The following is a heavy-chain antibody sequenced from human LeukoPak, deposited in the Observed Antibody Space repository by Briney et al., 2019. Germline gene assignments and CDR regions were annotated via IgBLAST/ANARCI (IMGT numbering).Heavy chain of an antibody. Sequence: GASVKVSYKPSGYTFTSYDIIWVRQAPGHGLEWMGWMNPNSGNTGYAQKFQGRGTMTRNTSISTAYMELSSLRSEDTAVYYCARVVACQQLYDYWGQGTLVTVSS. CDR2: MNPNSGNT. CDR1: GYTFTSYD. V-gene: IGHV1-8*01. J-gene: IGHJ4*02. D-gene: IGHD6-13*01. CDR3: ARVVACQQLYDY.